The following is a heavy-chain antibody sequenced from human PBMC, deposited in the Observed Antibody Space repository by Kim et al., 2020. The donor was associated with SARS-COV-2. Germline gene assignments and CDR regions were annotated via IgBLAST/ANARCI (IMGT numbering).Heavy chain of an antibody. J-gene: IGHJ3*02. D-gene: IGHD2-15*01. CDR1: GGSFSGYY. CDR3: ARGGYCSGGSCYRQRRAFDI. Sequence: SETLSLTYAVYGGSFSGYYWSWIRQPPGKGLEWIGEINHSGSTNYNPSLKSRVTISVDTSKNQFSLKLSSVTAADTAVYYCARGGYCSGGSCYRQRRAFDIWGQGTMVTVSS. V-gene: IGHV4-34*01. CDR2: INHSGST.